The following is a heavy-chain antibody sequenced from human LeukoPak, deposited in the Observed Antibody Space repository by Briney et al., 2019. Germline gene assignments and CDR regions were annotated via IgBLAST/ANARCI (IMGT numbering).Heavy chain of an antibody. Sequence: ASVKVSCKASGYTFTGYYMHWVRQAPGQGLEWMGWINPNSGGTNYAQKFQGRVTMTRDTSISTAYMELSRLRSDDTAVYYCASGWYYYDSSGYSYDAFDIWGQGTMVTVSS. CDR3: ASGWYYYDSSGYSYDAFDI. D-gene: IGHD3-22*01. CDR2: INPNSGGT. V-gene: IGHV1-2*02. CDR1: GYTFTGYY. J-gene: IGHJ3*02.